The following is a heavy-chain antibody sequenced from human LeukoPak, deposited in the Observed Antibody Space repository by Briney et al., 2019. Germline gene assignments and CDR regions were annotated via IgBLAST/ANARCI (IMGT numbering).Heavy chain of an antibody. D-gene: IGHD3-10*01. CDR2: MNPNTGDT. CDR3: VRDGEGVAISVNYWFDP. Sequence: ASVKVSCKASGFTFTSYDINWVRQARGQGLEWMGWMNPNTGDTGYAQRFQGRVTMTRDTSISTAYMELRGLRSEDTAIYYCVRDGEGVAISVNYWFDPWGQGTLVTVSS. J-gene: IGHJ5*02. CDR1: GFTFTSYD. V-gene: IGHV1-8*01.